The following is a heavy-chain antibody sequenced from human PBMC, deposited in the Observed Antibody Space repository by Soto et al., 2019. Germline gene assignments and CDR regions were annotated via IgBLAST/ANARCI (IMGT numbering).Heavy chain of an antibody. CDR3: ARHLSDPDY. CDR1: GGSFCGYY. J-gene: IGHJ4*02. Sequence: SESLSLTCAVYGGSFCGYYWSWIRQPPGKGLEWIGEINHSGSTNYNPSLKSRVTISVDTSKNQFSLKLSSVTAADTAVYYCARHLSDPDYWGQGTLVTVSS. V-gene: IGHV4-34*01. CDR2: INHSGST.